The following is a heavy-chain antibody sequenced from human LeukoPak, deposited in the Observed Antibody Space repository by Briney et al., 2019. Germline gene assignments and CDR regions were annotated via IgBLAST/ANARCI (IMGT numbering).Heavy chain of an antibody. Sequence: ASVKVSCKASGYTFTGYYMHWVRQAPGQGLEWMGWISAYNGNTNYAQKLQGRVTMTTDTSTSTAYMELRSLRSDDTAVYYCARDLERYSSSWYPEGYWGQGTLVTVSS. V-gene: IGHV1-18*04. CDR2: ISAYNGNT. J-gene: IGHJ4*02. CDR3: ARDLERYSSSWYPEGY. D-gene: IGHD6-13*01. CDR1: GYTFTGYY.